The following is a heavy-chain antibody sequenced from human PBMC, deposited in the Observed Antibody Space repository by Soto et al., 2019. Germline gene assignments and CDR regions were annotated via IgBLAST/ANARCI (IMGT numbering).Heavy chain of an antibody. Sequence: KGLEWVAVISYDGSNKYYADSVKGRFTISRDNAKNTRYLQMNSLRAEDTAVFFFQAADGIRDTVPVSAFLLNRSSDL. V-gene: IGHV3-30*03. D-gene: IGHD6-13*01. J-gene: IGHJ2*01. CDR3: QAADGIRDTVPVSAFLLNRSSDL. CDR2: ISYDGSNK.